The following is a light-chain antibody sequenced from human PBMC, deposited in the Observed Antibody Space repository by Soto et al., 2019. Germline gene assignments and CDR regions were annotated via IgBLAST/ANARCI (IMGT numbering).Light chain of an antibody. V-gene: IGKV3-15*01. CDR3: QQYIRWPLT. Sequence: EMVGTQSPATLSVSPGERATLSCRASQDVSSNLAWYQQKPGQAPSLLIYGASTRATGTPARFSGSGSGTEFTLTISSLQSEDYAVYFCQQYIRWPLTFGGGTKVDIK. CDR1: QDVSSN. CDR2: GAS. J-gene: IGKJ4*01.